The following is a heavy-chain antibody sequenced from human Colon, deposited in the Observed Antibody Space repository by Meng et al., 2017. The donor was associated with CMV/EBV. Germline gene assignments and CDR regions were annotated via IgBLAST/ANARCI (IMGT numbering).Heavy chain of an antibody. CDR1: GYSFTSYW. Sequence: GSLRLSCKGSGYSFTSYWIGWVRQMPGKGLEWMGIIYPGDSDTRYSPSFQGQVTISADKSISTAYLQWSSLKASDTAMYYCATSARGLRSGYSYYYYYGMDVWGQGTTVTVSS. D-gene: IGHD3-3*01. CDR2: IYPGDSDT. J-gene: IGHJ6*02. CDR3: ATSARGLRSGYSYYYYYGMDV. V-gene: IGHV5-51*01.